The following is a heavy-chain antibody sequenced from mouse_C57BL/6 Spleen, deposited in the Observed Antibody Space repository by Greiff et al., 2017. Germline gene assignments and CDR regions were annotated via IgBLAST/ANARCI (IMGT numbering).Heavy chain of an antibody. V-gene: IGHV1-55*01. J-gene: IGHJ3*01. CDR1: GYTFTSYW. CDR2: IYPGSGST. D-gene: IGHD4-1*01. CDR3: ARRANWADWFAY. Sequence: QVQLQQSGAELVKPGASVKMSCKASGYTFTSYWITWVKQRPGQGLEWIGDIYPGSGSTNYNEKFKSKATLTVDTSSSTAYMQLSSLTSEDSAVYYCARRANWADWFAYWGQGTLVTVSA.